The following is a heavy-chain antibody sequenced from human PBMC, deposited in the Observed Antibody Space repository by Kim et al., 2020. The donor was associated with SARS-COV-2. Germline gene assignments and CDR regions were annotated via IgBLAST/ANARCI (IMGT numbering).Heavy chain of an antibody. D-gene: IGHD1-7*01. V-gene: IGHV3-11*01. J-gene: IGHJ4*02. CDR1: GFTFSDYY. CDR3: ARDSSPELKLEIRRDLFDY. Sequence: GGSLRLSCAASGFTFSDYYMSWIRQAPGKGLEWVSYISSSCSTIYYADSVKGRFTISRDNAKNSLYLQMNSLRAEDTAVYYCARDSSPELKLEIRRDLFDYWGQGTLVTVSS. CDR2: ISSSCSTI.